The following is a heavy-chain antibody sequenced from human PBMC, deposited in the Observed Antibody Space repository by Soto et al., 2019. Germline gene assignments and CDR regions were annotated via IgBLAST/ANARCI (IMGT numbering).Heavy chain of an antibody. Sequence: PSEILFLTCDVSGDSIGSNVWWSWVRQPLGKGLEWIGEVYHNGLTDYNPSLRGRATMSADMSKNQFSLRVTSVTDADTAIYYCARDAALPGEADRFDYWGQGALVTVSS. CDR1: GDSIGSNVW. CDR3: ARDAALPGEADRFDY. J-gene: IGHJ4*02. CDR2: VYHNGLT. V-gene: IGHV4-4*02. D-gene: IGHD2-15*01.